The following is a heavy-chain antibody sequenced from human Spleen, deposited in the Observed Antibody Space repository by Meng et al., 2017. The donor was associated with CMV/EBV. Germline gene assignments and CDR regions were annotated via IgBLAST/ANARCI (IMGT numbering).Heavy chain of an antibody. CDR1: GYTFTSYY. D-gene: IGHD2-2*01. V-gene: IGHV1-46*01. Sequence: ASVKVSCKATGYTFTSYYMQWVRQAPGQGLEWMGIINPSGGSTTYARKFQGRVTMTRDTSTSTVYMELSSLRSEDTAVYYCARVEFCTSTRCEIGADYWGQGTLVTVSS. CDR3: ARVEFCTSTRCEIGADY. J-gene: IGHJ4*02. CDR2: INPSGGST.